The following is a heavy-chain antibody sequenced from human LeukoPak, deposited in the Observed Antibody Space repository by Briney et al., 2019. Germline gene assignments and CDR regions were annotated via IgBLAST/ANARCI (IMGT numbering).Heavy chain of an antibody. V-gene: IGHV1-8*01. D-gene: IGHD3-22*01. J-gene: IGHJ4*02. CDR2: MTPNSGNT. Sequence: ASVKVSCKASGYTFTSYDINWVRQATGQGLEWMGWMTPNSGNTGYAQKFQGRVTMTRNTPISTAHMAVRSLRSEGTAVFYFAKVIRASISVIVVCKASFDYWGQGSLVTVS. CDR3: AKVIRASISVIVVCKASFDY. CDR1: GYTFTSYD.